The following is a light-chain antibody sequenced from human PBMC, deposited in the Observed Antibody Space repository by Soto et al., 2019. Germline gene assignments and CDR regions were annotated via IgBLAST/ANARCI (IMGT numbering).Light chain of an antibody. V-gene: IGKV1-5*03. J-gene: IGKJ1*01. CDR2: KAS. CDR1: QSISSW. Sequence: DIQMTQSPSTLSASVGDRVIITCRASQSISSWLAWYQQKPGKAPNLLIYKASTLKSGVPSRFSGSGSGTEFTLTISSPPPDDFATSYCQQYDNDSWTFGQGTKVEIK. CDR3: QQYDNDSWT.